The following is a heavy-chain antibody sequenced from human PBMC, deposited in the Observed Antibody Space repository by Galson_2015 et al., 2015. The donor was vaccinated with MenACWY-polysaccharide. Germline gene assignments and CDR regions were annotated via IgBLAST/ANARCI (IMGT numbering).Heavy chain of an antibody. D-gene: IGHD1-26*01. CDR1: GFTFSSYA. V-gene: IGHV3-23*01. Sequence: SLRLSCAASGFTFSSYAMNWVRQAPGKGLEWVSAISNSGGSTYYADSVKGRFTISRDKSKNTLFLQMNSLRAEDTAVYYCAKDKGGGSYWGNTKIDYWGQGTLVTVSS. CDR3: AKDKGGGSYWGNTKIDY. J-gene: IGHJ4*02. CDR2: ISNSGGST.